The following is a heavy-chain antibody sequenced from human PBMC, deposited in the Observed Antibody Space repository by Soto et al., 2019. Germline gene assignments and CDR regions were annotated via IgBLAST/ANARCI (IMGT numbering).Heavy chain of an antibody. Sequence: SQPRSLTCAISGDSVSSNSAAWNWIRRSPSRGLEWLGRTYYKSKWNNDYALSVKSRITINPDTSKNQFSLHLYSVTPEDTAVYYCTGITWFRGMDVWGQGTPVTVSS. CDR2: TYYKSKWNN. CDR1: GDSVSSNSAA. CDR3: TGITWFRGMDV. J-gene: IGHJ6*02. D-gene: IGHD3-10*01. V-gene: IGHV6-1*01.